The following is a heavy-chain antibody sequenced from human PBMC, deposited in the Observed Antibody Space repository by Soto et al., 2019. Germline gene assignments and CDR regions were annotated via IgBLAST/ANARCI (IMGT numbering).Heavy chain of an antibody. D-gene: IGHD3-10*01. Sequence: SEPLSLTCTVSGGSISSYFWSWIRQPAGKGLEWIGRIYTSGSTNYNPSLKSRVTMSVDTSKNQFSLKLSSVTAADTAVYYCARDGPGAVRGVHYYYYYGMDVWGQGTTVTVS. CDR1: GGSISSYF. J-gene: IGHJ6*02. CDR2: IYTSGST. CDR3: ARDGPGAVRGVHYYYYYGMDV. V-gene: IGHV4-4*07.